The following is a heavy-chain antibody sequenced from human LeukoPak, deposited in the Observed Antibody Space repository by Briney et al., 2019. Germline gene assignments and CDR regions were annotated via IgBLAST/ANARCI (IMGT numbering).Heavy chain of an antibody. CDR3: ASTTYYDFWSGYENN. V-gene: IGHV4-38-2*01. D-gene: IGHD3-3*01. Sequence: SETLSLTCAVSGYSISSGYYWGWIRQPPGKGLEWIGSIYHSGSTYYNPSLKSRVTISVDTSKNQFSLKLSSVTAADTAVCYCASTTYYDFWSGYENNWGQGTLVTVSS. J-gene: IGHJ4*02. CDR2: IYHSGST. CDR1: GYSISSGYY.